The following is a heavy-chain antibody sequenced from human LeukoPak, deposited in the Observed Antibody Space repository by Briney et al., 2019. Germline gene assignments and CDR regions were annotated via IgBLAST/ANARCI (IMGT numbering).Heavy chain of an antibody. D-gene: IGHD3-22*01. J-gene: IGHJ4*02. V-gene: IGHV3-23*01. Sequence: GGTLRLSCAASGFTFSSYGTSWVRQAPGKGLEWVSAISGSGGSTYYADSVKGRFTISRDNSKNTLYLQMNSLRAEDTAVYYCAKDMHYYDSSGYYWGAFDYWGQGTLVTVSS. CDR1: GFTFSSYG. CDR2: ISGSGGST. CDR3: AKDMHYYDSSGYYWGAFDY.